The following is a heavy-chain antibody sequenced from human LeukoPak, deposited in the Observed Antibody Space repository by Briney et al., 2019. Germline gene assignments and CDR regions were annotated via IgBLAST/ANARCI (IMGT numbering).Heavy chain of an antibody. V-gene: IGHV3-21*01. D-gene: IGHD3-3*01. CDR3: ARDFDFWSGYLRFDY. Sequence: GGSLRLSCATSGFTFSSYSMNWVRQAPGKGLEWVSSISSSSSYIYYADSVKGRFTISRDNAKNSLYLQMNSLRAEDTAVYYCARDFDFWSGYLRFDYWGQGTLVTVSS. J-gene: IGHJ4*02. CDR2: ISSSSSYI. CDR1: GFTFSSYS.